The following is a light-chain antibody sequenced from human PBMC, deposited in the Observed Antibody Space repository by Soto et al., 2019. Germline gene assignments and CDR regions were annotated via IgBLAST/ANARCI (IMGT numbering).Light chain of an antibody. CDR3: TSFTSSSTWV. Sequence: QSVLTQPASVSGSPGQSITISCTGTSSDVGGYNYVSWFQQHPGKAPKLKIYEVSNRPSGVSNRFSGSKSGYTASLTISELQAEDEADYYCTSFTSSSTWVFSGGIKLTLL. J-gene: IGLJ3*02. CDR1: SSDVGGYNY. V-gene: IGLV2-14*03. CDR2: EVS.